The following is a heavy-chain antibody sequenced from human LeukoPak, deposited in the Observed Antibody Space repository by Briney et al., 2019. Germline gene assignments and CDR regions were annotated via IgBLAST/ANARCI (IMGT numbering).Heavy chain of an antibody. V-gene: IGHV3-30*02. CDR1: GFVFTNYD. CDR3: AKGPYCGGDCYSGEYFQH. CDR2: IRFDGSNN. D-gene: IGHD2-21*02. J-gene: IGHJ1*01. Sequence: GGSLRLSCAASGFVFTNYDMHWVRQAPGKGLEWVAFIRFDGSNNYYAESVKGRFTISRDNSKDTLYLQMNSLGAEDTAVYYCAKGPYCGGDCYSGEYFQHWGQGTLVTVSP.